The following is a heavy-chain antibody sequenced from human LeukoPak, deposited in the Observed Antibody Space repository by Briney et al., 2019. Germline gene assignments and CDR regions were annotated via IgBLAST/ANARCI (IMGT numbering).Heavy chain of an antibody. CDR3: ARHTRPGYSGYENAFDI. CDR1: GYSISSRNW. Sequence: SDTLSLTCGVSGYSISSRNWWGWIRQPPGKGLEWIGYIHYSGSAYNKPSLKRRLTISVDTSMNEYSLKPNSVPAADRDVYYCARHTRPGYSGYENAFDIGGQGTMVTVSS. J-gene: IGHJ3*02. D-gene: IGHD5-12*01. V-gene: IGHV4-28*01. CDR2: IHYSGSA.